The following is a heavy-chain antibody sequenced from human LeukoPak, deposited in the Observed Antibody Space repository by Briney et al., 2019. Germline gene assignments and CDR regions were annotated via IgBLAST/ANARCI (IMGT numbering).Heavy chain of an antibody. CDR1: GFTFNTYT. V-gene: IGHV3-48*01. CDR2: ISGSSGII. CDR3: AKGPVIYDSAHY. D-gene: IGHD5/OR15-5a*01. Sequence: PGGSLRLSCAASGFTFNTYTMNWVRQAPGKGLEWVSYISGSSGIIDYADSVRGRFTISRDNAKNSLYLQMNSLRAEDTAVYYCAKGPVIYDSAHYWGQGTLVTVSS. J-gene: IGHJ4*02.